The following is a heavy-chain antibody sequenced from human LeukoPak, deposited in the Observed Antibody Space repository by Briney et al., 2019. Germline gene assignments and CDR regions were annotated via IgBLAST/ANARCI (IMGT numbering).Heavy chain of an antibody. V-gene: IGHV3-21*01. CDR2: ISSSSSYI. CDR3: ASASLDYYGSGKD. J-gene: IGHJ3*01. D-gene: IGHD3-10*01. Sequence: GGSLRLSCAASGFTFSSYWMSWVRQAPGKGLEWVSSISSSSSYIYYADSVKGRFTISRDNAKNSLYLQMNSLRAEDTAVYYCASASLDYYGSGKDWGQGTMVTVSS. CDR1: GFTFSSYW.